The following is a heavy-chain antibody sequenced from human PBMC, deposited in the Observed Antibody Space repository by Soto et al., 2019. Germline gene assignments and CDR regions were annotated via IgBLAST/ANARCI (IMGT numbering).Heavy chain of an antibody. CDR3: ARHSSLPREEYFDS. V-gene: IGHV4-4*02. D-gene: IGHD1-26*01. Sequence: SETLSLTCTVSGDSITSRNWWSWVRQSPEKGLEWIGEILHGGSTNYNPSLKSRVTISVDKSRNQFSLIVNSVTAADTAVYYCARHSSLPREEYFDSWGQGTLVTVSS. J-gene: IGHJ4*02. CDR2: ILHGGST. CDR1: GDSITSRNW.